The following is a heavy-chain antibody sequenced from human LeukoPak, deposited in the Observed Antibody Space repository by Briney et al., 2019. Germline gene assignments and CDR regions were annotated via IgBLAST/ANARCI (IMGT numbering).Heavy chain of an antibody. V-gene: IGHV3-23*01. CDR1: GFTFSTYA. J-gene: IGHJ6*02. CDR3: AKKGSSGWSHGMDV. Sequence: PGGSLTLSCAASGFTFSTYAMNWVRQAPGKGLEWLSAITGSGGDTYYADSVKGRFTISRDNSKNTLYLQMNSLRAEDTAVYYCAKKGSSGWSHGMDVWGQGTTVTVSS. CDR2: ITGSGGDT. D-gene: IGHD6-19*01.